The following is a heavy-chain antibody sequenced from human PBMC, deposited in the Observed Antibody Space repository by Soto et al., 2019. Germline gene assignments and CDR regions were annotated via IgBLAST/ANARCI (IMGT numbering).Heavy chain of an antibody. V-gene: IGHV1-18*04. CDR3: ARDVPGSGVPFWDY. CDR2: ISAYNGNT. D-gene: IGHD2-15*01. Sequence: QIKLVQSGAEMKKPGASVKVSCKPSGYTFTHYGVSWLRQAPGQGLEWMGWISAYNGNTDYAHKFQGRVALTTDTSTSTAYMELRGLSPDDTAVYYCARDVPGSGVPFWDYWGQGSIVTVSS. J-gene: IGHJ4*02. CDR1: GYTFTHYG.